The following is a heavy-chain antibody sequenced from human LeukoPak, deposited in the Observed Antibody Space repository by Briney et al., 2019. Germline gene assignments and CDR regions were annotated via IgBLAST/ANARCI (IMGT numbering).Heavy chain of an antibody. CDR3: AKDTGFAADPVFDY. V-gene: IGHV3-23*01. J-gene: IGHJ4*02. D-gene: IGHD3-9*01. Sequence: GGSLRLSCAASGFTFNSYVMSWVRQAPGKGLEWVSAISGSGGTTYYADSVKGRFTISRDNSKNTLYLQMNSLRAEDTAVYYCAKDTGFAADPVFDYWGQGTLVTVSS. CDR2: ISGSGGTT. CDR1: GFTFNSYV.